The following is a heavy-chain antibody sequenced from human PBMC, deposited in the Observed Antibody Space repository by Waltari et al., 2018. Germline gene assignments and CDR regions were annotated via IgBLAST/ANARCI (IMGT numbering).Heavy chain of an antibody. CDR1: GYTFTGYY. V-gene: IGHV1-2*02. J-gene: IGHJ4*02. D-gene: IGHD2-15*01. CDR3: ARDPGSSVVLVAATYFDY. Sequence: QVQLVQSGAEVKKPGASVKVSCKASGYTFTGYYIHWVRQAPGQGLEWMGWINPNSGVTNYAQKCQGRVTMTRDTSISTAYMELSRLRSDDTAVFYCARDPGSSVVLVAATYFDYWGQGTLVTVSS. CDR2: INPNSGVT.